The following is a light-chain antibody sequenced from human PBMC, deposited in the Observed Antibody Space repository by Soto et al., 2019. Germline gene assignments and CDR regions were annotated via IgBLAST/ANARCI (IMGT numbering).Light chain of an antibody. J-gene: IGLJ1*01. CDR3: AAWEDSLNGYV. CDR1: SSNIGSNT. CDR2: ANN. V-gene: IGLV1-44*01. Sequence: QSALTQPPSASGTPGQRVTISCSGSSSNIGSNTVNWYQQLPGTAPKLLIHANNQRPSGVPDRFSGSKSGTSASLAISWLQSEEADYYCAAWEDSLNGYVFGTGTKLTVL.